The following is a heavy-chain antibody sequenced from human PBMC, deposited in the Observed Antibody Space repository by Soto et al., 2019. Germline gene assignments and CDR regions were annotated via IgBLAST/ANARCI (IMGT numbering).Heavy chain of an antibody. D-gene: IGHD3-10*01. CDR1: GGFVNSDTHS. J-gene: IGHJ5*02. CDR2: INHSGST. V-gene: IGHV4-39*07. Sequence: SETLSLTCTVSGGFVNSDTHSWSWIRQPPGKGLEWIGEINHSGSTNYNPSLKSRVTISVDTSKNQFSLKLSSVTAADTAVYYCARGSPLFYYYGSGSYYNVSWFDPWGQGTLVTVS. CDR3: ARGSPLFYYYGSGSYYNVSWFDP.